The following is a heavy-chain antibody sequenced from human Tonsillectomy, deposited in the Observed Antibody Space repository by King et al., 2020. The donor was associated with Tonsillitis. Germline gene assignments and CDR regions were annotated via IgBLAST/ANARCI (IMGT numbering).Heavy chain of an antibody. D-gene: IGHD3-16*01. CDR2: IHFIGST. V-gene: IGHV4-59*01. J-gene: IGHJ4*02. CDR3: ARGSRQGWGSGLTFDS. CDR1: GDSISTYY. Sequence: QLQESGPGLVKPSETLSLTCTVSGDSISTYYWSWIRQPPGKGLEWIGYIHFIGSTNYNPSLESRVTISLETSKKQISLMLRSGTAADRAVYYCARGSRQGWGSGLTFDSWGQGTLVTVSS.